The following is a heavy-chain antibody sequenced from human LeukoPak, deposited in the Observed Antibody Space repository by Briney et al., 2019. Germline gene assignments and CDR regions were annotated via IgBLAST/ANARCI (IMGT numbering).Heavy chain of an antibody. CDR1: GYTFTSYA. Sequence: ASVKVSCKASGYTFTSYAMHWVRQAPGQRLEWMGWINAGNGNTKYSQEFQGRVTITRDTSASTAYMELSSLRSEDMAVYYCAREACSSTSCQGWNYMDVWGKGTTVTVSS. CDR2: INAGNGNT. J-gene: IGHJ6*03. CDR3: AREACSSTSCQGWNYMDV. V-gene: IGHV1-3*03. D-gene: IGHD2-2*01.